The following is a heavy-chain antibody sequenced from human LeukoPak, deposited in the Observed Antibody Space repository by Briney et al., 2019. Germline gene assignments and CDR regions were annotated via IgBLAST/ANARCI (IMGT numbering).Heavy chain of an antibody. CDR2: ISAYNGNT. J-gene: IGHJ4*02. D-gene: IGHD3-22*01. CDR1: GGTFSSYA. V-gene: IGHV1-18*01. CDR3: ARTVGEVVVITLFDY. Sequence: GASVKVSCKASGGTFSSYAISWVRQAPGQGLEWMGWISAYNGNTNYAQKLQGRVTMTTDTSTSTAYMELRSLRSDDTAVYYCARTVGEVVVITLFDYWGQGTLVTVSS.